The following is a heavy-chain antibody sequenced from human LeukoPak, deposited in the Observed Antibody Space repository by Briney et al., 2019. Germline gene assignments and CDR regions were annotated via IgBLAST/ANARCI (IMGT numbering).Heavy chain of an antibody. D-gene: IGHD2-8*01. Sequence: GSLRLSCAASGFTFSDYYMSWISQAPGKGLEWVSYISSSGSTIYYADSVKGRFTISSDSAKNSLYLQMNSLRAEDTAVYYCARDLGYCTICLCHTRFDYWGQGTLVAVSS. CDR3: ARDLGYCTICLCHTRFDY. V-gene: IGHV3-11*01. CDR1: GFTFSDYY. J-gene: IGHJ4*02. CDR2: ISSSGSTI.